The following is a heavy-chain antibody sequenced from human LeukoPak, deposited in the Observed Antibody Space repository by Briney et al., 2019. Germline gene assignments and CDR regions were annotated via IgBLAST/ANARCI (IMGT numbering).Heavy chain of an antibody. CDR3: ARVDGSYGGVDY. J-gene: IGHJ4*02. CDR1: GGSISSSSYY. V-gene: IGHV4-39*07. D-gene: IGHD1-26*01. CDR2: IYYSGST. Sequence: SETLSLTCTVSGGSISSSSYYWGWIRQPSGKGLEWIGSIYYSGSTYYNPSLKSRVTISVDTSKNQFSLKLSSVTAADTAVYYCARVDGSYGGVDYWGQGTLVTVSS.